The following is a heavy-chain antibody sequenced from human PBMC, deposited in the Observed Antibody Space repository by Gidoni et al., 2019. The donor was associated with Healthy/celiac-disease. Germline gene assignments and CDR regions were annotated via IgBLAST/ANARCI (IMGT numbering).Heavy chain of an antibody. Sequence: EVQLVESGGGLVKPGGSLRLSCAASGFTFSSDSMNWVRQAPGKGLGWVSSISSSSSCIYFADAVKGRFTISRDNAKNSLYLEMNSLRAEDTAVYYCAREGRHDYYDFWSGYYIGWFDPWGQGTLVTVSS. CDR2: ISSSSSCI. CDR1: GFTFSSDS. J-gene: IGHJ5*02. D-gene: IGHD3-3*01. V-gene: IGHV3-21*01. CDR3: AREGRHDYYDFWSGYYIGWFDP.